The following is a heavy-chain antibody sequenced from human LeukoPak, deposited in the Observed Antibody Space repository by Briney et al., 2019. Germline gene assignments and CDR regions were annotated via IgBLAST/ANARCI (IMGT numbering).Heavy chain of an antibody. J-gene: IGHJ4*02. CDR3: ARSSSGWYSPLYG. D-gene: IGHD6-19*01. CDR2: IYYSGST. V-gene: IGHV4-59*01. CDR1: GGSISSYY. Sequence: PSETLSLTCRVSGGSISSYYWSWIRQTPRKGLECIGYIYYSGSTKYSPPLKSRVTISLDTSTNKLSLKLSSVTAADTAMYYCARSSSGWYSPLYGWGQGTLVIVSS.